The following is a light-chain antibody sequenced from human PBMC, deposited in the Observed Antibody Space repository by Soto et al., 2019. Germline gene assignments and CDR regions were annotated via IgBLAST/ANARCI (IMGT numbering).Light chain of an antibody. Sequence: SVLTQPASVSGSPGQSITISCTGTSSDVGHYNYVSWYQQHPGNAPKLVIYDVSIRASGVSDRFSGSKSGNTASLTISGLQAEDEADYYCCSYTTTTSRVFGTGTKVTVL. CDR3: CSYTTTTSRV. CDR2: DVS. CDR1: SSDVGHYNY. J-gene: IGLJ1*01. V-gene: IGLV2-14*03.